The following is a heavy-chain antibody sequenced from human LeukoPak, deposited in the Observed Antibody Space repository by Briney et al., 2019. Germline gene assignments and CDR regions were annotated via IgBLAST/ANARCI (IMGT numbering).Heavy chain of an antibody. D-gene: IGHD3-10*01. V-gene: IGHV1-2*02. Sequence: GDSVKVSCKASGYTFTGSGWYLYWLRQAPGQGLECVGWIHPNNGATLYAQKFQGRVAMTTDTSISTAYMELRRLRPDDTAMYYFARDGPAQMVDFDYWGQGTLVTVSS. CDR3: ARDGPAQMVDFDY. CDR2: IHPNNGAT. J-gene: IGHJ4*02. CDR1: GYTFTGSGWY.